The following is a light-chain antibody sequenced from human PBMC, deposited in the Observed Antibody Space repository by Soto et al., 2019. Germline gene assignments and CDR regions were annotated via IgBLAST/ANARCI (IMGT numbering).Light chain of an antibody. CDR1: QSVSSN. Sequence: EIVMTQSPATLSVSPGERATLSCMASQSVSSNLAWYQQKPGQAPRLLIYGASTRATGIPARFSGSGSGTEFTLTISSLQSEDFAVYYCQQYNNWLETFGQGIKVDIK. V-gene: IGKV3-15*01. J-gene: IGKJ1*01. CDR2: GAS. CDR3: QQYNNWLET.